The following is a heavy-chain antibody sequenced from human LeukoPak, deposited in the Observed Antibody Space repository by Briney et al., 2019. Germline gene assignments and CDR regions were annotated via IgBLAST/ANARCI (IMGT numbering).Heavy chain of an antibody. D-gene: IGHD6-13*01. CDR1: GFTFSSYE. Sequence: GGSLRLSCAASGFTFSSYEMNWVRQAPEKGLDWVSYISTSGSTIYYADSVKGRFTISRDNAKNSLYLQMNSLRAEDTAVYYCATSRGSWPDYFDYWGQGTLVTVSS. V-gene: IGHV3-48*03. CDR3: ATSRGSWPDYFDY. J-gene: IGHJ4*02. CDR2: ISTSGSTI.